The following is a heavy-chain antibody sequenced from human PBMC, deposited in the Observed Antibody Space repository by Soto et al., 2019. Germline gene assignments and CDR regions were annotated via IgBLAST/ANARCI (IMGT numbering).Heavy chain of an antibody. Sequence: SGTLSLTCTVSGGSISSYYWSWIRQPPGKGLEWIGYIYYSGSTNYNPSLKSRVTISVGTSKNQLSLKLSSVTAADTAVYYCARDHDSWGQGTLVTVSS. V-gene: IGHV4-59*12. CDR2: IYYSGST. J-gene: IGHJ5*01. CDR3: ARDHDS. CDR1: GGSISSYY.